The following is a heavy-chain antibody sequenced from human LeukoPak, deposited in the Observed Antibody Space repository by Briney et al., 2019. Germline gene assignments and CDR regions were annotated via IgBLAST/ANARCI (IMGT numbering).Heavy chain of an antibody. Sequence: PSETLSLTCTVSGGSISSYYWSWIRQPAGRGLEWIGRIYTSGSTNYNPSLKSRVTMSVDTSKNQFSLRLSSVTAADTAVYYCARELQVWSVSDHWGQGTLVTVSS. V-gene: IGHV4-4*07. D-gene: IGHD5-18*01. CDR3: ARELQVWSVSDH. CDR1: GGSISSYY. J-gene: IGHJ4*02. CDR2: IYTSGST.